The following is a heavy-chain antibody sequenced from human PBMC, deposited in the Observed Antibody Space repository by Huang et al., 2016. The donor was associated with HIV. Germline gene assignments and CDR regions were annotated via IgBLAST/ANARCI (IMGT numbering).Heavy chain of an antibody. CDR2: INSDGSST. Sequence: EVQLVESGGGLVQPGGSLRLSCAASGFSISSYWMHWVRQGPGKGGVGVSRINSDGSSTSYADSVKGRFTISRDNAKNTLYLQMNSLRAEDTAVYYCARDPRIQSWLNFFDYWGQGTLVSVSS. D-gene: IGHD3-22*01. V-gene: IGHV3-74*01. CDR3: ARDPRIQSWLNFFDY. J-gene: IGHJ4*02. CDR1: GFSISSYW.